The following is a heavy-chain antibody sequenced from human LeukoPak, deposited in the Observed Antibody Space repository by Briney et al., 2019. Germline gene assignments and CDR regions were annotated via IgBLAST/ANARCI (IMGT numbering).Heavy chain of an antibody. V-gene: IGHV4-39*07. Sequence: SETLSLTCTVSGGSISSSSYYWGWIRQPPGKGLEWIGSIYYSGSTYYNPSLKSRVTISVDTSKNQFSLKLSSVTAADTAVYYCARVVGWGGWQRQGDDAFDIWGQGTMVTVSS. J-gene: IGHJ3*02. D-gene: IGHD6-19*01. CDR3: ARVVGWGGWQRQGDDAFDI. CDR2: IYYSGST. CDR1: GGSISSSSYY.